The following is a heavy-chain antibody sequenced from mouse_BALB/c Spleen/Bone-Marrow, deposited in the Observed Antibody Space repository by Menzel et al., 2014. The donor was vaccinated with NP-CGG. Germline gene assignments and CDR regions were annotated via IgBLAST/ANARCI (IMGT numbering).Heavy chain of an antibody. CDR1: GFNIKDTY. CDR2: IDPANGNT. V-gene: IGHV14-3*02. D-gene: IGHD2-14*01. J-gene: IGHJ1*01. CDR3: ASYRYAWYFDV. Sequence: EVQLQQSGAELVKPGASVKLSCTASGFNIKDTYMHWVKQRPEQGLEWIGRIDPANGNTKYDPKFQGEATITADTSSNTAYLQLSSLTSEDTAVYYCASYRYAWYFDVWGAGTTVTVSS.